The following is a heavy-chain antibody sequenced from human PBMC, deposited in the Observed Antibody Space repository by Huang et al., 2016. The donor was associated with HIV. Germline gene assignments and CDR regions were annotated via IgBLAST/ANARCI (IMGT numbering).Heavy chain of an antibody. Sequence: EVQLVQSGGGLVRPGGSLQLSCAASGSTLSDLAVHWVGQSSGKGLEWVGRIRNKANNYATAYAASVKGRFTISRDDSNTTAYLQMNNLKTEDTAVYYCTRLNGGHGRDSYYGMDIWGQGTTVTVSS. CDR3: TRLNGGHGRDSYYGMDI. CDR1: GSTLSDLA. D-gene: IGHD2-8*01. J-gene: IGHJ6*02. CDR2: IRNKANNYAT. V-gene: IGHV3-73*02.